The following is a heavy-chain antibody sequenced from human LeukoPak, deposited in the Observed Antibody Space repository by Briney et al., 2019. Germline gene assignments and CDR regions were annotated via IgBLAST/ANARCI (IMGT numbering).Heavy chain of an antibody. V-gene: IGHV1-69*13. D-gene: IGHD3-22*01. CDR2: IIPIFGTA. CDR1: GGTFSSYA. CDR3: ARESTDYYDSSGYYYGPVY. Sequence: ASVKVSCKASGGTFSSYAISWVRQAPGQGLEWMGGIIPIFGTANHAQNFQGRVTITADESTSTAYMELSNLRSEDTAVYYCARESTDYYDSSGYYYGPVYWGQGTLVTVSS. J-gene: IGHJ4*02.